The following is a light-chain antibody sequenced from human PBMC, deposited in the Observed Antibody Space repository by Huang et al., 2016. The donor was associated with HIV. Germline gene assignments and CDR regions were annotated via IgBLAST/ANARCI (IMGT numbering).Light chain of an antibody. CDR1: QSVSSN. Sequence: EIVMTQSPATLSVSPGERATLSCRSSQSVSSNLAWYQQKPGQAPGLLIYGASTRATGIPARFSGSGSGTEFTLTISSLQSEDFAVYYCQQYNNWPGYTFGQGTKLEIK. CDR2: GAS. J-gene: IGKJ2*01. V-gene: IGKV3-15*01. CDR3: QQYNNWPGYT.